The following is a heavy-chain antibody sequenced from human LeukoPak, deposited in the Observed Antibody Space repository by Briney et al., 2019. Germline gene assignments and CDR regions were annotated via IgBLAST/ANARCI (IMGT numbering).Heavy chain of an antibody. J-gene: IGHJ6*02. V-gene: IGHV3-48*04. CDR3: ARYFDWLFGGDYYYGMDV. Sequence: GGSLRLSCAASGFTVSSNYMSWVRQAPGKGLEWVSGISWNSGSIGYADSVKGRFTISRDNAKNSLYLQMNSLRAEDTAVYYCARYFDWLFGGDYYYGMDVWGQGTTVTVSS. CDR2: ISWNSGSI. CDR1: GFTVSSNY. D-gene: IGHD3-9*01.